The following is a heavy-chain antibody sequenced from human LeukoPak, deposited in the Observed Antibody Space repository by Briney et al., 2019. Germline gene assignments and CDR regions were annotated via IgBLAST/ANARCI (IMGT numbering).Heavy chain of an antibody. CDR3: TREVNAFDI. CDR1: GFTFSSYW. V-gene: IGHV3-74*01. J-gene: IGHJ3*02. Sequence: GGSLRLSCAASGFTFSSYWMHWVRQASGKGLVWVARIKGDGISTIYADSVKGRFTISRDNAKNTLYLQMNSVRVEDTAVYFCTREVNAFDIWGQGTTVTVSS. CDR2: IKGDGIST.